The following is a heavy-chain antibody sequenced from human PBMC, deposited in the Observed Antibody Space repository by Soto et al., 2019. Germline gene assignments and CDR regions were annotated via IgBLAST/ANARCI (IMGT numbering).Heavy chain of an antibody. J-gene: IGHJ4*02. CDR2: FNSGGTTK. D-gene: IGHD2-2*01. CDR3: ARMRSSVSPGC. V-gene: IGHV3-48*01. Sequence: GGSLRLACAASGLTFSADSMTWVRHAPGKGLEWVSYFNSGGTTKYYAGSGKGRFTISRDNAQNSLYLQMDSLRAEDTAIYYCARMRSSVSPGCWGQGTVVTVSS. CDR1: GLTFSADS.